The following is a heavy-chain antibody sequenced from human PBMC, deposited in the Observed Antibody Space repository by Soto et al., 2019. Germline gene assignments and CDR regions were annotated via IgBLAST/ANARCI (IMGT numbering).Heavy chain of an antibody. D-gene: IGHD3-3*01. V-gene: IGHV3-11*01. J-gene: IGHJ3*01. Sequence: QVQLVESGGGLVKPGGSLRLSCAASGFTFSDYFMTWIRQAPGKGLEWVSYINTGGNSMYYADSVKGRFTISRDNARNSLYLQIDALRAEDTAVYYCARAIATTEWYALDLWGQGTMVTVSP. CDR2: INTGGNSM. CDR3: ARAIATTEWYALDL. CDR1: GFTFSDYF.